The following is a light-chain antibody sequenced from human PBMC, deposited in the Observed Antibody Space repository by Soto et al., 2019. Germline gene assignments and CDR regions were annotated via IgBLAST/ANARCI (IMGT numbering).Light chain of an antibody. CDR2: DAS. CDR3: QQYGTSTGT. V-gene: IGKV3-20*01. Sequence: VLTQSPGNLSSSPGERATPSCRASQTVRNNYLAWYQQKPGQAPRLLIYDASSRAPGIPDRFSGSGSGTDFALTISRLEPEDFAVYYCQQYGTSTGTFGQGTKVDIK. CDR1: QTVRNNY. J-gene: IGKJ1*01.